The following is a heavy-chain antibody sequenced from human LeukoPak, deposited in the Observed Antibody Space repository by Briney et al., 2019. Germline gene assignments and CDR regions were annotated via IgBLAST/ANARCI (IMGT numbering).Heavy chain of an antibody. CDR1: GGSISSGGYY. J-gene: IGHJ4*02. D-gene: IGHD3-10*01. CDR3: ARAASYKQFGELPFDY. CDR2: IYYSGST. Sequence: SQTLSLTCTVSGGSISSGGYYWSWIRQHPGKGLEWIGYIYYSGSTYYNPSLKSRVTISVDTSKNRFSLKLSSVTAADTAVYYCARAASYKQFGELPFDYWGQGTLVTVSS. V-gene: IGHV4-31*03.